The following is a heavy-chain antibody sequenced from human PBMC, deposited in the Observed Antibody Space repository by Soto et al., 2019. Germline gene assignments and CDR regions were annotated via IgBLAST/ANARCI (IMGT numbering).Heavy chain of an antibody. CDR3: ARGLTEGYFGMDV. J-gene: IGHJ6*02. CDR1: GGAFSSYD. CDR2: IIPLFGTT. Sequence: QVQLVQSGAEVKKPGSSVKVSCKTSGGAFSSYDISWVRQAPGQGLEWMGGIIPLFGTTNYAQKFQGRVTLTADESTSTVYMNLYSLRYEDTAVYYCARGLTEGYFGMDVWGQGTTVIVSS. V-gene: IGHV1-69*01.